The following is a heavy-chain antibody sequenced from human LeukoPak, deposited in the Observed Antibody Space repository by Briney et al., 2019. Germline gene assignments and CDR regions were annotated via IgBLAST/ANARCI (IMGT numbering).Heavy chain of an antibody. D-gene: IGHD2-2*01. V-gene: IGHV3-33*01. CDR1: GFTFSNYG. J-gene: IGHJ4*02. CDR2: IWYDGRTK. Sequence: GGSLRLSCAASGFTFSNYGMHWVRQAPGKGLEWVALIWYDGRTKFHADSVKGRFTISRDNSKNTLYLQMDSLRDEDTAVYYCARAPSTYCSDTTCPPGYWGQGTLVTVSS. CDR3: ARAPSTYCSDTTCPPGY.